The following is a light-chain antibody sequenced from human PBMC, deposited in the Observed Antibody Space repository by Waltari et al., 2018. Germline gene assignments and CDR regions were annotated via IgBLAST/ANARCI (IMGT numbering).Light chain of an antibody. Sequence: QAVLTQPSSLSASPGASASLTCPLRSGLNVGSYRIYWYQQKPGSPPQYLLRYKADSDKGLGSGVPSRFSGSKDASANAGILLISGLQSDDEADYYCMIFHGNAWVFGGGTKLTGL. J-gene: IGLJ2*01. CDR3: MIFHGNAWV. CDR2: YKADSDK. CDR1: SGLNVGSYR. V-gene: IGLV5-45*03.